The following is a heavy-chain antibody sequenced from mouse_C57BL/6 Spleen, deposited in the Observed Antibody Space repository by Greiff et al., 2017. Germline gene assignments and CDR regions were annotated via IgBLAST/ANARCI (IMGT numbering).Heavy chain of an antibody. V-gene: IGHV1-55*01. D-gene: IGHD2-3*01. Sequence: VKPGASVKMSCKASGYTFTSYWITWVKQRPGQGLEWIGDIYPGSGSTNYNEKFKSKATLTVDTSSSTAYMQLSSLTSEDSAVYYCARGYDGYHEGAMDYWGQGTSVTVSS. CDR3: ARGYDGYHEGAMDY. J-gene: IGHJ4*01. CDR1: GYTFTSYW. CDR2: IYPGSGST.